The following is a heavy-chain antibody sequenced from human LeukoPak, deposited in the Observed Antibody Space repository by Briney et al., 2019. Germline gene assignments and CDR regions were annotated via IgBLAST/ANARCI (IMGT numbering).Heavy chain of an antibody. V-gene: IGHV3-74*01. CDR1: GFTFSSYW. CDR2: INSDGSTT. J-gene: IGHJ4*02. Sequence: PGGSLRLSCAASGFTFSSYWMHWVRQAPGKGLVWVSRINSDGSTTTYADSVKGRFTISRDNAKDTLYLQMNSLRVGDTAVYYCVRDGGGATPYDCWGQGTLVTVSS. D-gene: IGHD1-26*01. CDR3: VRDGGGATPYDC.